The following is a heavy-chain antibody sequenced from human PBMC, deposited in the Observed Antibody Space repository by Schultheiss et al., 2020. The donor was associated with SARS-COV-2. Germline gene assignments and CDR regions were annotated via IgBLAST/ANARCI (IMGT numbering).Heavy chain of an antibody. CDR2: IIPIFGTA. J-gene: IGHJ4*02. CDR3: ARGKDGRFGELLHFDY. CDR1: GGTFSSYA. D-gene: IGHD3-10*01. Sequence: KISCKASGGTFSSYAISWVRQAPGQGLEWMGGIIPIFGTANYAQKFQGRVTITADESTSTAYMELSSLRSEDTAVYYCARGKDGRFGELLHFDYWGQGTLVTVSS. V-gene: IGHV1-69*01.